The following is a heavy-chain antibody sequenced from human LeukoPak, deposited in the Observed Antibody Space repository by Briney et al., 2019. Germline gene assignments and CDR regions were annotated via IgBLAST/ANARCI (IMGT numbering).Heavy chain of an antibody. Sequence: GGSLRLSCAVSGFTFNNAWMSWVRQAPGKGLDWVGRIKSKTHGGTTDYAAPVKGRFTISRDDSNNTLYLQMNSLKTEDTAVYYCTTDLGYTLGIDYWGQGTLVTVSS. CDR3: TTDLGYTLGIDY. V-gene: IGHV3-15*01. D-gene: IGHD5-24*01. CDR2: IKSKTHGGTT. CDR1: GFTFNNAW. J-gene: IGHJ4*02.